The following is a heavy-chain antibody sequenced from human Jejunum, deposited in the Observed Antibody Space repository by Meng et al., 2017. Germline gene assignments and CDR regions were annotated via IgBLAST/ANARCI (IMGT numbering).Heavy chain of an antibody. CDR1: GYTFTAYY. CDR2: INTDTGRP. D-gene: IGHD2-15*01. CDR3: ARGGGGSCSGGTCYGDY. Sequence: QVQPVQSGAEVKKPGASVNVSCKASGYTFTAYYLHWMRQAPGQGLEWVGWINTDTGRPTYAQDFTGRFVFSLDTSVSTAYLQISSLKAEDTAVYYCARGGGGSCSGGTCYGDYWGQGTLVTVSS. J-gene: IGHJ4*02. V-gene: IGHV7-4-1*02.